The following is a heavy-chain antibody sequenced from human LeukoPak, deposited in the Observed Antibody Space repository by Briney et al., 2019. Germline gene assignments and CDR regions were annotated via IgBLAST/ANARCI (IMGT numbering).Heavy chain of an antibody. CDR1: GGSISSYY. CDR2: IYYSGST. D-gene: IGHD3-10*01. CDR3: ARGEVVRGVYYYYGMDV. V-gene: IGHV4-59*01. J-gene: IGHJ6*02. Sequence: SETLSLTCTVSGGSISSYYWSWIRQPPGKGLEWIGYIYYSGSTNYNPSLKSRVTISVDTSENQFSLKLNSVTAADTAVYYCARGEVVRGVYYYYGMDVWGQGTTVTVSS.